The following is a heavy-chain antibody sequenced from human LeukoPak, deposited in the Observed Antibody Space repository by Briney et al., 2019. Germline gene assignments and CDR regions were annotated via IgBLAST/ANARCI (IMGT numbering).Heavy chain of an antibody. J-gene: IGHJ6*03. CDR1: GGSISSYY. V-gene: IGHV4-59*01. Sequence: SETLSLTCTVSGGSISSYYWSWIRRPPGKGLEWIGYIYYSGSTNYNPSLKSRVTISVDTSKNQFSLKLSSVTAADTAVYYCARGGMDDYVWGSYRPPPSYYYYYMDVWGKGTTVTVSS. CDR2: IYYSGST. D-gene: IGHD3-16*02. CDR3: ARGGMDDYVWGSYRPPPSYYYYYMDV.